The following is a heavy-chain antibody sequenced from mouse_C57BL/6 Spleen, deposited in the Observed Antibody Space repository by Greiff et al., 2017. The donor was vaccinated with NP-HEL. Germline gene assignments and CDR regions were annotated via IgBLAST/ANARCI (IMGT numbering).Heavy chain of an antibody. CDR3: ARGDYGSEYYFDY. CDR2: ISSGGSYT. J-gene: IGHJ2*01. CDR1: GFTFSSYG. D-gene: IGHD1-1*01. Sequence: EVQRVESGGDLVKPGGSLKLSCAASGFTFSSYGMSWVRQTPDKRLEWVATISSGGSYTYYPDSVKGRFTISRDNAKNTLYLQMSSLKSEDTAMYYCARGDYGSEYYFDYWGQGTTLTVSS. V-gene: IGHV5-6*01.